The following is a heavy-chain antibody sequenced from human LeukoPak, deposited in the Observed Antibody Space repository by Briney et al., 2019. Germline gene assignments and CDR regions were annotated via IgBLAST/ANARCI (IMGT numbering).Heavy chain of an antibody. D-gene: IGHD3-10*01. J-gene: IGHJ4*02. V-gene: IGHV3-23*01. Sequence: GGSLRLSCAASGFTFSNYTMSWVRQAPGKGLERVSHISGSGDTTYYADSVKGRFTISRDNSKNTLYLQMNSLRADDTAVYYCAKDMEGSVADYFDYWGQGTLVTVSS. CDR3: AKDMEGSVADYFDY. CDR2: ISGSGDTT. CDR1: GFTFSNYT.